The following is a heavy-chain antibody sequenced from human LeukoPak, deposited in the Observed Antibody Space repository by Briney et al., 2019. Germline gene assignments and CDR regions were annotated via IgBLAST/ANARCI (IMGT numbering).Heavy chain of an antibody. CDR3: ARAHGWFGELLFDY. CDR1: SSYA. J-gene: IGHJ4*02. D-gene: IGHD3-10*01. V-gene: IGHV6-1*01. CDR2: TYYRSKWYN. Sequence: SSYAISWVRQAPGQGLEWMGRTYYRSKWYNDYAVSVKSRITINPDTSKNQFSLQLNSVTPEDTAVYYCARAHGWFGELLFDYWGQGTLVTVSS.